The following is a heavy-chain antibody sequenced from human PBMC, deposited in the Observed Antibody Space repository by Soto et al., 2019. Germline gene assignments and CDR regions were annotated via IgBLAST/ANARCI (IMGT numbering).Heavy chain of an antibody. V-gene: IGHV3-15*01. CDR2: IKSKTDGGTT. CDR1: GFTFSNAW. D-gene: IGHD1-26*01. Sequence: EVQLVESGGGLVKPGGSLRLSCAASGFTFSNAWMSWVRQAPGKGLEWVGRIKSKTDGGTTDYAAPVKGRFTISRDDSKNTLYLQMNSLKTXXXXXXXXLRGGSRHRYYFDYWGQGTLVTVSX. CDR3: LRGGSRHRYYFDY. J-gene: IGHJ4*02.